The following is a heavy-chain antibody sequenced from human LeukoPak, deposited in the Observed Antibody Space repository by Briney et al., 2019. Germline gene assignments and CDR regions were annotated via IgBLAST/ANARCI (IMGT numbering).Heavy chain of an antibody. D-gene: IGHD3-16*01. J-gene: IGHJ4*02. CDR3: TRGAGWLIDY. CDR2: FYNSGSS. CDR1: GGSISDYY. Sequence: SETLSLTCTVSGGSISDYYRGWIRQPPGKGLEWIGYFYNSGSSTYNPSLKSRITISADTSKNQFSLKLNSVTAADTAVYYCTRGAGWLIDYWGQGILVTVSS. V-gene: IGHV4-59*01.